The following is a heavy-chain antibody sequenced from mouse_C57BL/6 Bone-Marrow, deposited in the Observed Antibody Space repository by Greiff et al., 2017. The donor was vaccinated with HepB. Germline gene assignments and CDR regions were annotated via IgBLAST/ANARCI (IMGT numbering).Heavy chain of an antibody. Sequence: QVQLQQPGAELVKPGASVKMSCKAPGYTFTSYWITWVKQRPGQGLEWIGDIYPGSGSTNYNEKFKSKATLTVDTSSSTAYMQLSSLTSEDSAVYYCARWDIYYGSSPWYFDVWGTGTTVTVSS. CDR1: GYTFTSYW. D-gene: IGHD1-1*01. J-gene: IGHJ1*03. V-gene: IGHV1-55*01. CDR2: IYPGSGST. CDR3: ARWDIYYGSSPWYFDV.